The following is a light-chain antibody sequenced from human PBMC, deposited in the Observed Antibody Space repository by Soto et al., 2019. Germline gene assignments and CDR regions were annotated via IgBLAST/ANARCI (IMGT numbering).Light chain of an antibody. CDR3: QQRSNWPPIT. CDR1: QSVSSY. V-gene: IGKV3-11*01. CDR2: DAS. J-gene: IGKJ5*01. Sequence: IVLPHSPTTRFLSRGGRPSLTYCASQSVSSYLAWYQQRPGQAPRLLXYDASNRATGIPARFSGSGSGTDLTLTISSLEPEDFAAYYCQQRSNWPPITFGQGTRLEI.